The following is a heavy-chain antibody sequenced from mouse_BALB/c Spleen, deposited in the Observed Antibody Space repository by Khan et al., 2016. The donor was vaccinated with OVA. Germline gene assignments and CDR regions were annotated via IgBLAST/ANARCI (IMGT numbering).Heavy chain of an antibody. CDR1: GYTFTSYW. D-gene: IGHD1-1*01. Sequence: QVQLQQSGAELAKPGASVKMSCTASGYTFTSYWMHWVKQRPGQGLEWIGYINPSTDYTEYNQKFKDKATLTADKSSSTAYMQLTSLTSEDSAVYYCTNHGSSSAWFTYWGQGTLVTVSA. CDR3: TNHGSSSAWFTY. V-gene: IGHV1-7*01. J-gene: IGHJ3*01. CDR2: INPSTDYT.